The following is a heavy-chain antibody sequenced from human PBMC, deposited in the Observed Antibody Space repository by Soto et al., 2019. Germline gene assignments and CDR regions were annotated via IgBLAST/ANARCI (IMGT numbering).Heavy chain of an antibody. D-gene: IGHD3-10*01. CDR3: ARSPYGSGSYSLRYYGMDV. CDR1: GYTFTSYG. Sequence: VKVSCKASGYTFTSYGISWVRQAPGQGLEWMGWISAYNGNTNYAQKLQGRVTMTTDTSTSTAYMELRSLRFDDTAVYYCARSPYGSGSYSLRYYGMDVWGQGTTVTVSS. CDR2: ISAYNGNT. V-gene: IGHV1-18*01. J-gene: IGHJ6*02.